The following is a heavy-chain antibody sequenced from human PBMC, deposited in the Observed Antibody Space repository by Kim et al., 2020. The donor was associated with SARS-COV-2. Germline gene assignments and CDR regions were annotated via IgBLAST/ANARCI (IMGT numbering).Heavy chain of an antibody. Sequence: SETLSLTCTVSGGSVSSGSYYWSWIRQPPGKGLEWIGYIYYSGSTNYNPSLKSRVTISVDTSKNQFSLKLSSVTAADTAVYYCARATEHYGSGNDDAFDIWGQGTMVTVSS. CDR3: ARATEHYGSGNDDAFDI. CDR2: IYYSGST. J-gene: IGHJ3*02. CDR1: GGSVSSGSYY. V-gene: IGHV4-61*01. D-gene: IGHD3-10*01.